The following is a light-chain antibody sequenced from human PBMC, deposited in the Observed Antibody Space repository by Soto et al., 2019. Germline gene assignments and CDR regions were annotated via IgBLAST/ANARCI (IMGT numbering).Light chain of an antibody. V-gene: IGKV3-15*01. CDR3: QQYNNWPFS. CDR2: DVS. Sequence: EIVITQSPATLSVYPGERATLSCRAGQGVTTNFAWYQQKSGQSPRLLIYDVSTRATGVPARFSGTGSETDFTLTISGLQSDDSAVYFCQQYNNWPFSLGQGTRLEIK. CDR1: QGVTTN. J-gene: IGKJ5*01.